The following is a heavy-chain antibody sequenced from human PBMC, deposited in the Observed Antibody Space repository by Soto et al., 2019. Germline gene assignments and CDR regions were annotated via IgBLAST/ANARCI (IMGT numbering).Heavy chain of an antibody. D-gene: IGHD5-18*01. CDR3: ARESTAMAFDY. CDR1: GFTFSSYG. CDR2: IWYDGSNK. J-gene: IGHJ4*02. V-gene: IGHV3-33*01. Sequence: QVQLVESGGGVVQPGRSLRLSCAASGFTFSSYGLQWVRQAPGKGLEWVAVIWYDGSNKYYADSVKGRFTISRDNSKNTLYLQMNCLRAEDTAVYYCARESTAMAFDYWGQGTLVTVSS.